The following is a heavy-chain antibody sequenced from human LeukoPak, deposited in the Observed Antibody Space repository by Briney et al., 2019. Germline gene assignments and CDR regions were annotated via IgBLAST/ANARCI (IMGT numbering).Heavy chain of an antibody. CDR2: IYYSGST. V-gene: IGHV4-39*01. CDR3: AVWFGELLGLDY. J-gene: IGHJ4*02. D-gene: IGHD3-10*01. CDR1: GGSISSSSYY. Sequence: SETLSLTCTVSGGSISSSSYYWGWIRQPPGKGLEWIGSIYYSGSTYYNPSLKSRVTISVDTSKSQFSLKLSSVTAADTAVYYCAVWFGELLGLDYWGQGTLVTVSS.